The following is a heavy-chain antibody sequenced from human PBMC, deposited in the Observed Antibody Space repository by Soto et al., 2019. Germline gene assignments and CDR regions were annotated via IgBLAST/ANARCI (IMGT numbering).Heavy chain of an antibody. V-gene: IGHV1-18*01. J-gene: IGHJ4*02. CDR3: AREISTMTFYDY. CDR2: LTGYTGKT. Sequence: GASVKVSCKDSGYRFTNYAINWVRTAPAEGLEWMGWLTGYTGKTNPAQKFQGRVTMTTATSASTAYMELRSLRSDDTSVYYCAREISTMTFYDYWCQRTLVTVSS. CDR1: GYRFTNYA. D-gene: IGHD3-3*02.